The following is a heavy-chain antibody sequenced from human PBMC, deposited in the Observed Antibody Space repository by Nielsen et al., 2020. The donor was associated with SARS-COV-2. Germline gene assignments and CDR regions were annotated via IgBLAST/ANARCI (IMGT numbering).Heavy chain of an antibody. D-gene: IGHD2-21*01. CDR3: ARGNLVVVPSPILGLGPIYFYFYLDV. V-gene: IGHV4-59*01. Sequence: SETLSLTCTVSGGSISNYYWSWIRQPPGKGLEWIGYIYYSGATRYNPSLNSRVTISLHTSEKQFSLQLTSVTAADTAVYYCARGNLVVVPSPILGLGPIYFYFYLDVWGKGASATVS. J-gene: IGHJ6*03. CDR1: GGSISNYY. CDR2: IYYSGAT.